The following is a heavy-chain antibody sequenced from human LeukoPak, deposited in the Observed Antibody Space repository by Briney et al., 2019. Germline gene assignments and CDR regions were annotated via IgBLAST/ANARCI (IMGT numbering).Heavy chain of an antibody. V-gene: IGHV3-23*01. J-gene: IGHJ4*02. Sequence: GGSLRLSCAASGFIFSSYAMTWVRRAPGKGLEWVSVIGGGGSDIQYADSVKGRFSISRDNSKNTLYLQMNSLRVEDTAVYYCAKYAPPTTAVTRFFDYWGRGALVTVSS. CDR1: GFIFSSYA. CDR3: AKYAPPTTAVTRFFDY. CDR2: IGGGGSDI. D-gene: IGHD4-23*01.